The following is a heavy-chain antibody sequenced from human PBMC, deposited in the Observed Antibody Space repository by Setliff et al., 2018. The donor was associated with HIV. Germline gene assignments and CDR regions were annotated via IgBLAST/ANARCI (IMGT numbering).Heavy chain of an antibody. Sequence: SETLSLTCTVSGDSISSDFYWGWIRQPPGKGLEWIASIYHSGNTYYMPSLQSRVTISVDMSKNQFSLKLNSVTAADTAVYYCARGEACGGGCHYAFELWGRGTMVTISS. V-gene: IGHV4-38-2*02. CDR3: ARGEACGGGCHYAFEL. D-gene: IGHD2-21*02. CDR1: GDSISSDFY. J-gene: IGHJ3*01. CDR2: IYHSGNT.